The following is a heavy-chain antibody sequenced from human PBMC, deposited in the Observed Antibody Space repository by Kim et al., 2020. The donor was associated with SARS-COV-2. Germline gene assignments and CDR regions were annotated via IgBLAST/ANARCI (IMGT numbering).Heavy chain of an antibody. J-gene: IGHJ3*02. CDR2: T. V-gene: IGHV4-4*09. Sequence: TTSNPSLKSRVTLSVDTSKNQFSLKLSSVTAADTAVYYCATRIGFDAFDIWGQGTMVTVSS. CDR3: ATRIGFDAFDI.